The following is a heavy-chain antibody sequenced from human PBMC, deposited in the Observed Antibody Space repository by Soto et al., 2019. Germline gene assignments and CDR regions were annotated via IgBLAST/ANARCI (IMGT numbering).Heavy chain of an antibody. CDR1: GFTFSSYN. V-gene: IGHV3-48*02. J-gene: IGHJ4*02. CDR3: ARGPNYYLYYFDY. Sequence: GGSLRLSCAASGFTFSSYNMNWVRQAPGKGLEWVSYISSSGNTIYYADSVKGRFTISRDSAKNSLYLQMNSLRDEDTAVYYCARGPNYYLYYFDYWGQGALVTVSS. CDR2: ISSSGNTI. D-gene: IGHD3-10*01.